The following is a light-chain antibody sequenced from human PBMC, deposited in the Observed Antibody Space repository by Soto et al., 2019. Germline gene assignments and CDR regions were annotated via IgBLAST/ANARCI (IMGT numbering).Light chain of an antibody. V-gene: IGKV1-9*01. CDR1: QGIRSY. CDR2: IAS. J-gene: IGKJ1*01. Sequence: IQLTLSPSSLAASLGDRVAITGRASQGIRSYLAWYQQKPGEAPKLLISIASILQSGVPSRFSGSGSGTEFTLTISSLQPDDFATYYCQHYNSYSEAFGQGTKVDIK. CDR3: QHYNSYSEA.